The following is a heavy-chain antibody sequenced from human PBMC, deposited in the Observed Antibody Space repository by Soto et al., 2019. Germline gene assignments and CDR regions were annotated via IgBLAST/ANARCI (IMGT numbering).Heavy chain of an antibody. J-gene: IGHJ5*02. CDR2: IDHSGTT. CDR3: ARLGAYYQSLDP. V-gene: IGHV4-34*01. Sequence: SETLSLTCTVSGGSISNYYWSWIRQPPGKGLEWIGEIDHSGTTFWSPSLQSRVTISVDKPKNQISLKLSSVTVADTAVYYCARLGAYYQSLDPWGPGTLVTVSS. CDR1: GGSISNYY. D-gene: IGHD2-21*01.